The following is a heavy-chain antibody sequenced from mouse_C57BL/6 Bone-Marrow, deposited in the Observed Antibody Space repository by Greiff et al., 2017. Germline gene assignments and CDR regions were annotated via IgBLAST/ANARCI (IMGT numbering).Heavy chain of an antibody. CDR3: ARLRQGDFDD. Sequence: VQLQQSGPELVKPGASVKISCKASGYTFTDYYMNWVKQSPGQSLEWIGDIDPNNGGTSSNQKFTGKATLNVDKSSSTAYMELRSLTSEDSAVYYGARLRQGDFDDWGQGTTLTVSS. J-gene: IGHJ2*01. CDR1: GYTFTDYY. CDR2: IDPNNGGT. D-gene: IGHD1-1*01. V-gene: IGHV1-26*01.